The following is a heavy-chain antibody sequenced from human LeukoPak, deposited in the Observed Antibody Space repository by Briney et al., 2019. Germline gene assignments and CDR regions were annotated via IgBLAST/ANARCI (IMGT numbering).Heavy chain of an antibody. Sequence: SETLSLTCTVSGFSISGGHYWGWIRQPPGKGLEWIGSIYRSGTTFYNPSLKSRVTISVDTSKNQFSLKLSSVTAADTAVYYCARLNKPGWFDPWGQGTLVTVSS. CDR2: IYRSGTT. J-gene: IGHJ5*02. D-gene: IGHD1-14*01. CDR1: GFSISGGHY. V-gene: IGHV4-38-2*02. CDR3: ARLNKPGWFDP.